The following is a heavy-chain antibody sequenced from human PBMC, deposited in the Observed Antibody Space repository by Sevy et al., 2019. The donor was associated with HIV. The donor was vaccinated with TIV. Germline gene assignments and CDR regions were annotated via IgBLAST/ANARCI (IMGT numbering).Heavy chain of an antibody. CDR2: ITPILGTT. D-gene: IGHD3-3*02. CDR3: ARWSISIDY. J-gene: IGHJ4*02. CDR1: GGTFNSYV. Sequence: ASVKVSCKASGGTFNSYVVSWVRQAPGQGLGWMGEITPILGTTHYAQKFKGRVTITADESTNTVYMELSSLRSEDTAVYYCARWSISIDYWGQGTLVTVSS. V-gene: IGHV1-69*13.